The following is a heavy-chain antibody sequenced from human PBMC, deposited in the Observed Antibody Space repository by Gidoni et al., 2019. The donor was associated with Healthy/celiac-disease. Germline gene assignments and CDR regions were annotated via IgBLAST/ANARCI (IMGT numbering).Heavy chain of an antibody. CDR2: IIPIFGTA. Sequence: QVQLVQSGAAVNKPGSSVMVSCKASGATFRSYAISWVRQAPGQGLEWMGGIIPIFGTANYAQKFQGRVTINADESTSTAYMELSSLRSEDTAVYYCSWGRAYYYDSSGDPRFEHFDYWGQGTLVTVSS. V-gene: IGHV1-69*01. CDR1: GATFRSYA. D-gene: IGHD3-22*01. CDR3: SWGRAYYYDSSGDPRFEHFDY. J-gene: IGHJ4*02.